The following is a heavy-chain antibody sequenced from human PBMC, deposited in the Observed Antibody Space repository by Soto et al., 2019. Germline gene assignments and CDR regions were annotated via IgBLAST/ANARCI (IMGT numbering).Heavy chain of an antibody. D-gene: IGHD3-10*01. J-gene: IGHJ5*02. V-gene: IGHV2-5*02. CDR1: GFSLSTSGVG. CDR3: AHGSGPGGWFDP. Sequence: QITLKESGPTLVKPTQTLTLTCTFSGFSLSTSGVGVGWIRQPPGKALEWLALIYWDDDKRYSPSLKSRLTITKNTSKHQVVLTMTNMDPVDTATYYCAHGSGPGGWFDPWGQGTLVTVSS. CDR2: IYWDDDK.